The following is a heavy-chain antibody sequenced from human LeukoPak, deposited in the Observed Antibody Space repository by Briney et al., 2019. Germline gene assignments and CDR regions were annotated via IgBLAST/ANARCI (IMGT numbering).Heavy chain of an antibody. CDR2: IYPGDSDT. CDR3: ARGFVRDY. V-gene: IGHV5-51*01. D-gene: IGHD3-16*01. Sequence: PGESLKISCKGFGYNFPNNWIAWVRQMPGKGLEWMGIIYPGDSDTRYSPSFQGQVSISADKSINTAYLQWSSLKASGSAVYYCARGFVRDYWGQGTLVTVSS. J-gene: IGHJ4*02. CDR1: GYNFPNNW.